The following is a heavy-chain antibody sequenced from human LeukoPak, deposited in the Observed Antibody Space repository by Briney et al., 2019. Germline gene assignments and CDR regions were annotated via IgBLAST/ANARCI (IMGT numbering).Heavy chain of an antibody. CDR1: GFTFSSYS. CDR3: VREYAVRFLEWLDWFDP. J-gene: IGHJ5*02. V-gene: IGHV3-48*01. Sequence: GGSLRLSCAASGFTFSSYSMNWVRQAPGKGLEWVSYISSSSSTIYYADSVKGRFTISRDNAKNSLYLQMNSLRAEDTAVYYCVREYAVRFLEWLDWFDPWGQGTLVTVSS. D-gene: IGHD3-3*01. CDR2: ISSSSSTI.